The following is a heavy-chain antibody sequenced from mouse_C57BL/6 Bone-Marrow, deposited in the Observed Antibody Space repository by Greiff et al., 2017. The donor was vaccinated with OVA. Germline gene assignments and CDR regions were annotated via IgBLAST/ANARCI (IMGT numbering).Heavy chain of an antibody. CDR1: GYTFTDYE. CDR3: TRSDDSNYVLYYYAMDY. J-gene: IGHJ4*01. CDR2: IDPETGGP. Sequence: VQLQQSGAELVRPGASVTLSCKASGYTFTDYEMHWVKQTPVHGLEWIGAIDPETGGPAYNQKFKGKAILTADKSYSTAYMELRSLTADDSAVYYCTRSDDSNYVLYYYAMDYWGQGTSVTVSS. V-gene: IGHV1-15*01. D-gene: IGHD2-5*01.